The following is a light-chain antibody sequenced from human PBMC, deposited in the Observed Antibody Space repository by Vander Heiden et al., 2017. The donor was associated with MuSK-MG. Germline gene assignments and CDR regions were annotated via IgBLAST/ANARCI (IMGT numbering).Light chain of an antibody. J-gene: IGKJ2*01. CDR2: GAS. CDR3: QQYDSYPHT. V-gene: IGKV1-8*01. CDR1: NRISSY. Sequence: PSSPFAPAGGTTTSSWPALNRISSYLGWYQQKPGQAPKLLIYGASSLETGVPYRFSGSGSGTDFTLTVSSLQSEDFAVYYCQQYDSYPHTFGQGTKLEIK.